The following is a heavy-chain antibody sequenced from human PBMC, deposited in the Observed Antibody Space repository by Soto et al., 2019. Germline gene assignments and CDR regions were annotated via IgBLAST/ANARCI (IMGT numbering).Heavy chain of an antibody. CDR1: GFTLSSYP. CDR2: VSVDPGNT. CDR3: VKDGIRGIHIDK. V-gene: IGHV3-23*01. J-gene: IGHJ4*02. Sequence: GGSLRLSCTASGFTLSSYPMSWVRQTPGKGLQWVASVSVDPGNTYYADSVKGRFTISRDNSIYTLYLHMNNVTAEDTAIYYCVKDGIRGIHIDKWGQGTLVTVYS.